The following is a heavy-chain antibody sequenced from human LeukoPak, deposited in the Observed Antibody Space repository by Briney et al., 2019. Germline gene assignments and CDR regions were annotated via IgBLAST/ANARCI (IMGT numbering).Heavy chain of an antibody. Sequence: ASVKVSCKASGYTFTSYYMHWVRQAPGQGLEWMGIINPSGGSTSYAQKFQGRVTMTRDTSTSTVYMELSSLRSEDTAVYYCARGDPTTVVTPPYYYYGMDVWGRGTTVTVSS. CDR3: ARGDPTTVVTPPYYYYGMDV. V-gene: IGHV1-46*01. CDR2: INPSGGST. CDR1: GYTFTSYY. J-gene: IGHJ6*02. D-gene: IGHD4-23*01.